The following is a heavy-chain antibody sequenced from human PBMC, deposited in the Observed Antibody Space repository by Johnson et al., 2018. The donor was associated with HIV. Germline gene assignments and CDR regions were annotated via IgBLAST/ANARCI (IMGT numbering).Heavy chain of an antibody. D-gene: IGHD3-22*01. V-gene: IGHV3-11*01. Sequence: HVQLVESGGGLVKPGGSLRLSCAASGFTFSNAWMTWVRQAPGKGLEWVSFITNSAETMYYAASVNDRFTISRDNAKNSLYLQMDRLRAEATAVYYCATPLAHYDSSAYGGGAFDIWGQGTMVTVSS. CDR3: ATPLAHYDSSAYGGGAFDI. CDR1: GFTFSNAW. J-gene: IGHJ3*02. CDR2: ITNSAETM.